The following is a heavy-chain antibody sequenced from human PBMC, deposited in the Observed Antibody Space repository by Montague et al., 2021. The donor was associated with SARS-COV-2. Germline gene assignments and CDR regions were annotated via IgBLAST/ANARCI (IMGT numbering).Heavy chain of an antibody. V-gene: IGHV3-11*01. CDR2: ITDTGSTI. CDR3: AKALMTYGGNSAVDQ. D-gene: IGHD4-23*01. Sequence: SLRLSCAASGFTFNDYYMNWIRQAPGKGLEWISYITDTGSTIYYADSVKGRFAVFRDNTKNSLYLQMNSLRAEDTAVYYCAKALMTYGGNSAVDQWGQGTLVTVSS. CDR1: GFTFNDYY. J-gene: IGHJ4*02.